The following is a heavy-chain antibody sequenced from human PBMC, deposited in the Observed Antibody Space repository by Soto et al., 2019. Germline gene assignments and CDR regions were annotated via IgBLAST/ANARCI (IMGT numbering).Heavy chain of an antibody. D-gene: IGHD6-6*01. CDR3: AREYSSSSHYYYYGMDV. CDR2: ISSSSSYI. CDR1: GFTFSSYS. J-gene: IGHJ6*02. Sequence: ESGGGLVKPGGSLRLSCAASGFTFSSYSMNWVRQAPGKGLEWVSSISSSSSYIYYADSVKGRFTISRDNAKNSLYLQMNSLRAEDTAVYYCAREYSSSSHYYYYGMDVWGQGTTVTVSS. V-gene: IGHV3-21*01.